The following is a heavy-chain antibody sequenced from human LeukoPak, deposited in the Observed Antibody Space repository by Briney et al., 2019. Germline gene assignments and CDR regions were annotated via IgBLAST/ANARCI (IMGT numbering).Heavy chain of an antibody. Sequence: SETLSLTCAVYVGSFSGYYWSWIRQPPGKGLEWIGGVYYNRDTYYNSSPTSRLTIYVDTSKKLYTLKLGFIPAANTALYYCARLRGYTSGNPGYWGQGSLVTVSS. CDR3: ARLRGYTSGNPGY. V-gene: IGHV4-34*01. D-gene: IGHD5-18*01. CDR2: VYYNRDT. CDR1: VGSFSGYY. J-gene: IGHJ4*02.